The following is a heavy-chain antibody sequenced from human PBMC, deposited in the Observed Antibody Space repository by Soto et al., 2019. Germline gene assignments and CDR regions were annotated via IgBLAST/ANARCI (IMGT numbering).Heavy chain of an antibody. Sequence: GGSPRLSCAASGFTVSSNYMSWVRQAPGKGLEWVSVIYSGGSTYYADSVKGRFTISRDNSKNTLYLQMNSLRAEDTAVYYCARDGIAAAGTTGAFDIWGQGTMVTVSS. CDR1: GFTVSSNY. V-gene: IGHV3-53*01. J-gene: IGHJ3*02. D-gene: IGHD6-13*01. CDR3: ARDGIAAAGTTGAFDI. CDR2: IYSGGST.